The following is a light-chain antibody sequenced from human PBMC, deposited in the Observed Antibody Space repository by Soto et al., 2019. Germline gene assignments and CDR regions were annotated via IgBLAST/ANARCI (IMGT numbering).Light chain of an antibody. CDR1: QSVSSY. Sequence: EIVLTQSPATLSLSPGERATLSCSASQSVSSYLAWYQQKPGQAPRLLIYDASNRATGIPARFSGSGSGTDITLTISSLAPEDFAVYYCQQRSNWPYTFGQGTKLEIK. J-gene: IGKJ2*01. CDR3: QQRSNWPYT. V-gene: IGKV3-11*01. CDR2: DAS.